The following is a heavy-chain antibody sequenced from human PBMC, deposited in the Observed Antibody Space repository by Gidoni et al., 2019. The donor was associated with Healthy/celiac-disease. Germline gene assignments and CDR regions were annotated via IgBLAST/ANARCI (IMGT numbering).Heavy chain of an antibody. CDR2: INHSGST. Sequence: QVQLQQWGAGLLKPSENLSLTCAVYGGSFSGYYWSWIRQPPGKGLEWIGEINHSGSTNYNPSLKSRVTISVDTSKNQFSLKLSSVTAADTAVYYCARGRGGSAKRRYFDYWGQGTLVTVSS. CDR1: GGSFSGYY. D-gene: IGHD2-2*01. J-gene: IGHJ4*02. V-gene: IGHV4-34*01. CDR3: ARGRGGSAKRRYFDY.